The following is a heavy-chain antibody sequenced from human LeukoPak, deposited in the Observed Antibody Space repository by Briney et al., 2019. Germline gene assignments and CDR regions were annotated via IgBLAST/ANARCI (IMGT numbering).Heavy chain of an antibody. CDR2: IHPDGIEK. Sequence: GGSLRLSCAASGFTFRTYWMSWVRQAPGKGLEWVANIHPDGIEKYHVDSVKGRFTIFRDNARNLLYLQMSSLRADDTAEYYCSRGDDFSGDSWGQGTLVTVPS. CDR3: SRGDDFSGDS. D-gene: IGHD2-21*02. V-gene: IGHV3-7*04. J-gene: IGHJ5*01. CDR1: GFTFRTYW.